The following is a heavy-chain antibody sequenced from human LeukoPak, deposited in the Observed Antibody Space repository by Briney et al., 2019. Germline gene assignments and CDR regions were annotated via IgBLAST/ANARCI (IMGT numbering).Heavy chain of an antibody. CDR3: ARDPRLGSSWSHFDY. Sequence: GGSLRLSCAASGFTFSSYAMTWVRQAPGKGLEWVAVISYDGSNKYYADSVKGRFTISRDNSKNTLYLQMNSLRAEDTAGYYCARDPRLGSSWSHFDYWGQGTLVTVSS. CDR2: ISYDGSNK. CDR1: GFTFSSYA. J-gene: IGHJ4*02. V-gene: IGHV3-30-3*01. D-gene: IGHD6-13*01.